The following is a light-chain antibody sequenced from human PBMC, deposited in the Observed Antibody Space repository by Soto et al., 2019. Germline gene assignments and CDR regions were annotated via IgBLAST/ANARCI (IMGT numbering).Light chain of an antibody. J-gene: IGKJ1*01. V-gene: IGKV1-5*03. CDR2: KAS. Sequence: DIQMTQSPSTLSASVGDRVTITCRASQSISSWLAWYQQKPGKAPKLLIYKASSLESGVPSRFSGSGSGTAFTLTISSLQPDDFATYYCQQYNSYPWTCGQGTKVESK. CDR3: QQYNSYPWT. CDR1: QSISSW.